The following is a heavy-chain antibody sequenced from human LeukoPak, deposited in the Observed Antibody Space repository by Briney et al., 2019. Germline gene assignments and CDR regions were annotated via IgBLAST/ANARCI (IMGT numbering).Heavy chain of an antibody. D-gene: IGHD1-1*01. CDR2: IYYRSKWYT. Sequence: SQTLSLTCAISGDSVSSNSAAWNWIRQSPSRGLEWLGRIYYRSKWYTYYAVSVKSRISINRDTSKNQISLQLNSVTPEDTAVYYCARSTGPIDYWGQGTLVTVSS. CDR3: ARSTGPIDY. J-gene: IGHJ4*02. CDR1: GDSVSSNSAA. V-gene: IGHV6-1*01.